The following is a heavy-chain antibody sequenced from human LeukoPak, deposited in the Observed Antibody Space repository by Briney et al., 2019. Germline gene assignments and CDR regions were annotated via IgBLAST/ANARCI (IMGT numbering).Heavy chain of an antibody. V-gene: IGHV1-2*02. CDR2: INPNSGGT. Sequence: ASVKVSCKASGYTFTGYYMHWVRQAPGQGLEWMGWINPNSGGTNYAQKFQGRVTMTRDTSISTAYMKLSRLRSDDTTVYYCARESNYDSDSDYFDYWGQGTLVTVSS. J-gene: IGHJ4*02. CDR1: GYTFTGYY. CDR3: ARESNYDSDSDYFDY. D-gene: IGHD3-22*01.